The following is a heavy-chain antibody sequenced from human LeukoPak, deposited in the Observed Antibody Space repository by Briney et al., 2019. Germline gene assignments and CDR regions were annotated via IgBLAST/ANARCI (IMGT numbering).Heavy chain of an antibody. J-gene: IGHJ4*02. CDR2: ISGSGGTT. CDR1: GFTFSSYA. D-gene: IGHD3-10*01. CDR3: AKGRPCYFGSGNDPASDY. V-gene: IGHV3-23*01. Sequence: GGSLRLSCAASGFTFSSYAMTWVRQAPGKGLEWVSGISGSGGTTYYADSVKGRFTISRDNSKNTLYVQMNSLRAEDTAVYYCAKGRPCYFGSGNDPASDYWGQGTLVTVSS.